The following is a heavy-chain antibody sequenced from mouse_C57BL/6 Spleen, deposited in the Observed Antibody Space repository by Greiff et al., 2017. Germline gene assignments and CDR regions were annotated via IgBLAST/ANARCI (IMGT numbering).Heavy chain of an antibody. CDR2: IYPRSGNT. CDR1: GYTFTSYG. J-gene: IGHJ3*01. D-gene: IGHD3-2*02. CDR3: ASTQGPGAY. Sequence: VKLQESGAELARPGASVKLSCKASGYTFTSYGISWVKQRTGQGLEWIGEIYPRSGNTYYNEKFKGKATLTADKSSSTAYMELRSLTSEDSAVYFCASTQGPGAYWGQGTLVTVSA. V-gene: IGHV1-81*01.